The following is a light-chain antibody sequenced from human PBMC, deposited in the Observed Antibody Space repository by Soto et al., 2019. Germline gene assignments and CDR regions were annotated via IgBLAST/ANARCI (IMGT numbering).Light chain of an antibody. J-gene: IGKJ1*01. CDR3: QQYGSSPRT. V-gene: IGKV3-20*01. Sequence: ESILTQSPGTLSLSPVERATLPCMASQSVTSYLAWYQQKPGQAPRRLIFGASIRATGIPDRFSGSGSGTDFTLTISRLEPEDFAVYYCQQYGSSPRTFGQGTKVDIK. CDR2: GAS. CDR1: QSVTSY.